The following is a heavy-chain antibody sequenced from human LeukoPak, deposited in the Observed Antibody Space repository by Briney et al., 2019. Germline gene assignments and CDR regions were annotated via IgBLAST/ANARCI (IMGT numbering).Heavy chain of an antibody. CDR1: GFTFSSYS. CDR2: ISSSSSYI. D-gene: IGHD5-12*01. Sequence: GGSLRLSCAASGFTFSSYSMNWVRQAPGKGLEWVSSISSSSSYIYYADSVKGRFTISRDNAKNSLYLQMNSLRAEDTAVYYCARDWGPSGYAPIDYWGQGTLVTVSS. J-gene: IGHJ4*02. CDR3: ARDWGPSGYAPIDY. V-gene: IGHV3-21*01.